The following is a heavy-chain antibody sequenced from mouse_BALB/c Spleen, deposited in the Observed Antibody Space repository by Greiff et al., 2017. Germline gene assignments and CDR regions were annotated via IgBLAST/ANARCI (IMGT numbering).Heavy chain of an antibody. CDR3: TRNGYDAVAY. J-gene: IGHJ3*01. CDR2: ISYSGST. Sequence: EVKLVESGPGLVKPSQSLSLTCTVTGYSITSDYAWNWIRQFPGNQLEWMGYISYSGSTSYNPSLKSRISITRDTSKNQFFLQLNSVTTEDTATYYCTRNGYDAVAYGGQGTLVTVSA. D-gene: IGHD2-14*01. V-gene: IGHV3-2*02. CDR1: GYSITSDYA.